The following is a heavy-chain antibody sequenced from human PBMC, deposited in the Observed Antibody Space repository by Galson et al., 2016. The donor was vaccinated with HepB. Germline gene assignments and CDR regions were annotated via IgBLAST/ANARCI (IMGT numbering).Heavy chain of an antibody. Sequence: SLLLACAASGCMCKNYGMAWVRQAPGQGREGVATIHPIRQNTHYAESVRGRFTISRDNTRVTLYLQIDGLRAEDTAFYFCMKDPSTWDGTTLMNWGLGTLVIVSS. CDR1: GCMCKNYG. CDR2: IHPIRQNT. CDR3: MKDPSTWDGTTLMN. D-gene: IGHD1/OR15-1a*01. J-gene: IGHJ4*02. V-gene: IGHV3-23*01.